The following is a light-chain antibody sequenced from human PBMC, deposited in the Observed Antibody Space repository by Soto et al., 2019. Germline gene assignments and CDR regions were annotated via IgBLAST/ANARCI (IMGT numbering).Light chain of an antibody. J-gene: IGLJ1*01. CDR1: SSNIGSNY. CDR2: RNN. V-gene: IGLV1-47*01. CDR3: AAWDDNLSGRYV. Sequence: QSALPQPPSASGTPGQRVTISCSGSSSNIGSNYVYWYQQLPGTAPKLLIYRNNQRPSGVPDRFSGSKSGTSASLAISGLRSEDEADYYCAAWDDNLSGRYVFGTGTEVTVL.